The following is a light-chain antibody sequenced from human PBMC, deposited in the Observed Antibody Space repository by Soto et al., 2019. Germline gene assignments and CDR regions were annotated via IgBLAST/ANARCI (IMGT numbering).Light chain of an antibody. CDR3: LLSYSGGYWV. V-gene: IGLV7-46*01. Sequence: QAVVTQEPSLTVSPGGTVTLTCGSSTGAVTSGHYPYWFQQKPGQAPRTLIYDTSNKHSWTPARFSGSLLGGKAALTLSGAQPEDEAEYYCLLSYSGGYWVFGGGTKLTVI. CDR1: TGAVTSGHY. CDR2: DTS. J-gene: IGLJ3*02.